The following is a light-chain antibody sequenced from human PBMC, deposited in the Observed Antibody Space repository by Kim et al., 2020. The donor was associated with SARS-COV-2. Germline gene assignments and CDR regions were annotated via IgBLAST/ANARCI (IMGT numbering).Light chain of an antibody. V-gene: IGLV4-69*01. CDR1: SGHSSYA. CDR2: LNSDGSH. Sequence: QPVLTQSPSASASLGASVKLTCNLSSGHSSYAIAWHQQQPEKGPRYLMKLNSDGSHSKGDGIPDRFSGSSSGAERYLTISSLQSEDEADYYCQTWGTGMGVFGGGTQLTVL. CDR3: QTWGTGMGV. J-gene: IGLJ2*01.